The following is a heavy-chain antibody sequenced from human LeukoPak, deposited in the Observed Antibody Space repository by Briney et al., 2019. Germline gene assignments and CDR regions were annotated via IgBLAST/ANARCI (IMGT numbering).Heavy chain of an antibody. CDR3: AKSGYNRFDY. Sequence: PGGSLRLSCAASGFTFSSSTMSWVRQAPGKGLEWVSTISGSGSGSSTYYADSVKGRFTISRDNSKNTLYLQMNSLRAEDKAVYYCAKSGYNRFDYWGQGTLVTVSS. V-gene: IGHV3-23*01. J-gene: IGHJ4*02. D-gene: IGHD5-24*01. CDR2: ISGSGSGSST. CDR1: GFTFSSST.